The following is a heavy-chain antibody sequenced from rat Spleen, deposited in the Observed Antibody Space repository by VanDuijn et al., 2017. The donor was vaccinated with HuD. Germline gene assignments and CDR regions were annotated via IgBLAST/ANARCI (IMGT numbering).Heavy chain of an antibody. J-gene: IGHJ2*01. V-gene: IGHV5-19*01. Sequence: EVQLVESGGGLVQPGKSLKLSCSASGFTFSSYGMHWIRHAPTTGLEWVATISTSGGSTYYRDSVKGRFTISRDNAKSTLYLQMNNLRSEDTATYYCTRDRRDYGYTYSYFDYWGQGVMVTVSS. D-gene: IGHD1-9*01. CDR3: TRDRRDYGYTYSYFDY. CDR1: GFTFSSYG. CDR2: ISTSGGST.